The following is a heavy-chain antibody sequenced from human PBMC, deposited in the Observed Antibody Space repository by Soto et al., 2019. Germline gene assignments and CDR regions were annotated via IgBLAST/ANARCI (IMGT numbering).Heavy chain of an antibody. D-gene: IGHD2-2*01. CDR3: VRDSARIVVVPRVDGDNWLDP. V-gene: IGHV3-11*06. CDR1: GFTFSDYF. CDR2: ISGSSDNI. Sequence: NPRGSLRLSCAASGFTFSDYFMSWIRQAPGKGLEWVSFISGSSDNIKYADSVKGRFTISRDNAKNSLYLQMNSLRAEDTAVYYCVRDSARIVVVPRVDGDNWLDPWGQGTLVTVSS. J-gene: IGHJ5*02.